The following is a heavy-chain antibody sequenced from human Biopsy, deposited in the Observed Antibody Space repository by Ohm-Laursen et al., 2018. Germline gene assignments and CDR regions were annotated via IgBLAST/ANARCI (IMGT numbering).Heavy chain of an antibody. J-gene: IGHJ4*02. D-gene: IGHD2-2*01. V-gene: IGHV4-59*01. CDR1: RDSISNYY. CDR3: ARMPHFDY. CDR2: IYYTGST. Sequence: SETLSLTCTVSRDSISNYYWTWIWQSPGKGLEWIGYIYYTGSTNYNPSVKSRVTISVDTSKNQFSLKLNSVTAADTAVYYCARMPHFDYWGQGILVTVSS.